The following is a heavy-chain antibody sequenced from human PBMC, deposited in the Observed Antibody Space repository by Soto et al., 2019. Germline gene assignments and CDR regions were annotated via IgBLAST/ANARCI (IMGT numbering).Heavy chain of an antibody. J-gene: IGHJ4*02. Sequence: GGSLRLCCAASGFTFSSYAMSWVRQAPGKGLEWVAVIRCNGSNKYYADSVKGRFTISRDNSKNTLYLQMNSLRAEDTAVYYCARDKRAVAGTFDYWGQGTLVTVSS. V-gene: IGHV3-33*08. CDR2: IRCNGSNK. D-gene: IGHD6-19*01. CDR1: GFTFSSYA. CDR3: ARDKRAVAGTFDY.